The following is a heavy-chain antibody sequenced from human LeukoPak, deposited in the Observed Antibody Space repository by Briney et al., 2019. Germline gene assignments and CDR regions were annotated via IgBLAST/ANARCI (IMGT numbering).Heavy chain of an antibody. CDR2: TYYRSKWHY. J-gene: IGHJ5*02. CDR1: GDSVSSNSAA. CDR3: AGYSYGVRPS. Sequence: SQTLSLTCVISGDSVSSNSAAWNWIRQSPSRGLEWLGRTYYRSKWHYDYAVSVKSRITINPDTSKNQFSLHLDSVTPEDMAVYYCAGYSYGVRPSWGQGTLVSVSS. D-gene: IGHD5-18*01. V-gene: IGHV6-1*01.